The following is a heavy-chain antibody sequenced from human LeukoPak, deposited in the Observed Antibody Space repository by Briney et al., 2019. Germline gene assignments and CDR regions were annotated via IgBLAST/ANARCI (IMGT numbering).Heavy chain of an antibody. CDR2: IYHSGST. Sequence: SETLSLTCTVSGGSISSGGYYWSWIRQPPGKGLEWIGYIYHSGSTYYNPSLKSRVTISVDTSKNQFSLKLSSVTAADTAVYYCARDHIVVVPAFRYYYMDVWGKGTTVTVSS. J-gene: IGHJ6*03. CDR3: ARDHIVVVPAFRYYYMDV. V-gene: IGHV4-30-2*01. D-gene: IGHD2-2*01. CDR1: GGSISSGGYY.